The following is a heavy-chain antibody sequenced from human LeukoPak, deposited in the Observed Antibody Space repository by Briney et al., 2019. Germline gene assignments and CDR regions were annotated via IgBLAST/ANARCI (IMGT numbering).Heavy chain of an antibody. Sequence: GASVKASCKASGYTFTSYGISWVRQAPGQGLEWRGWIGAYNGNTNYAQKLQGRVTMTTDTSTSTAYMELRSLRSDDTAVYYCARGGSFVPAPFTWFDPWGQGTLVTVSS. V-gene: IGHV1-18*01. CDR3: ARGGSFVPAPFTWFDP. CDR2: IGAYNGNT. J-gene: IGHJ5*02. CDR1: GYTFTSYG. D-gene: IGHD2-15*01.